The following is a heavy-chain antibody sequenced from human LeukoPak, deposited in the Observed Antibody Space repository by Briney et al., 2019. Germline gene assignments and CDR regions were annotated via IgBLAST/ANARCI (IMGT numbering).Heavy chain of an antibody. CDR3: ARGGRHRRFDP. V-gene: IGHV4-39*01. J-gene: IGHJ5*02. CDR2: IYDSGST. CDR1: GGSIRSSYYY. Sequence: SETLSLTCTVSGGSIRSSYYYWGWIRQPPGKGLEWIGSIYDSGSTYYNPSLKSRVTTSVDTSKNQFSLKLNSVTAADTAVYYCARGGRHRRFDPWGQGTLVTVSS.